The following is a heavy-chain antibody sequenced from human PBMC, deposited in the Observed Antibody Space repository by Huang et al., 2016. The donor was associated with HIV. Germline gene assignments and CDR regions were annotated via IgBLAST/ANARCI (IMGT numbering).Heavy chain of an antibody. D-gene: IGHD5-18*01. J-gene: IGHJ4*02. V-gene: IGHV1-69*13. Sequence: QVQLVQSGAEMKKSGSSVKVSCKASGGTVSSFSFTWVRQAPGHGLEWRGGIIPSHATTDLAQKFRGRVTLTADESTNTAFMELSGLTSQDTAVYYCARGVGNSNRGFDIWGQGTLVTVS. CDR3: ARGVGNSNRGFDI. CDR2: IIPSHATT. CDR1: GGTVSSFS.